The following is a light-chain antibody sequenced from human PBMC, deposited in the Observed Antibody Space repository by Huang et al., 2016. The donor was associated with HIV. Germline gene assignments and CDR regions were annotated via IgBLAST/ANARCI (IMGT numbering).Light chain of an antibody. CDR3: QQQWT. CDR1: HRIRSW. J-gene: IGKJ1*01. CDR2: KAS. V-gene: IGKV1-5*03. Sequence: DIQMTQSPSTLSAFVGDRVTITCRTSHRIRSWLAWYQQKPGKAPNLLISKASNLESGVPSRFSGNGSGTEFTLTISGLQPDDLATYYCQQQWTFGQGTKVEI.